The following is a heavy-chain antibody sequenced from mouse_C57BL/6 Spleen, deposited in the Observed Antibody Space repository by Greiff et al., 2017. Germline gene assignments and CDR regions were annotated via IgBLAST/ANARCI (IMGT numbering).Heavy chain of an antibody. CDR3: APNWDDYAMDY. D-gene: IGHD4-1*01. CDR1: GYTFTSYW. CDR2: IHPNSGST. V-gene: IGHV1-64*01. J-gene: IGHJ4*01. Sequence: QVQLQQPGAELVKPGASVKLSCKASGYTFTSYWMHWVKQRPGQGLEWIGMIHPNSGSTNYNEKFKSKATLTVDKSASTAYMQLSSLTSDDTAVYYCAPNWDDYAMDYWGQGTSVTVSS.